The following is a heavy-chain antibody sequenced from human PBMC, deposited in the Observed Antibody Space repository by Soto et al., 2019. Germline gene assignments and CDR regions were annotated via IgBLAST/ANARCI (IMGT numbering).Heavy chain of an antibody. CDR1: GGTFSSYT. CDR3: AREEYYYGSGAFFDY. V-gene: IGHV1-69*08. D-gene: IGHD3-10*01. CDR2: IIPILGIA. Sequence: QVQLVQSGAEVKKPGSSVKVSCKASGGTFSSYTISWVRQAPGQGLEWMGRIIPILGIANYAQKFQGRVTTTADKSTSTAYMELSSLRSADTAVYYCAREEYYYGSGAFFDYWGQGTLVTVSS. J-gene: IGHJ4*02.